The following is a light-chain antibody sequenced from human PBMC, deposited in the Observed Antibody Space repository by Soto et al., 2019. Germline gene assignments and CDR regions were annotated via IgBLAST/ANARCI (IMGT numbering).Light chain of an antibody. V-gene: IGKV1-5*01. Sequence: DIQVTQSPSTLPASVGDRVTITCRASQTISSWLAWYQQKPGKAPKLLIYDASGLESGVPSRFSGSGSGTEFTLTISSLQPDDFATYHCQQYSSYLITFGGGTKVDIK. CDR2: DAS. CDR3: QQYSSYLIT. CDR1: QTISSW. J-gene: IGKJ4*01.